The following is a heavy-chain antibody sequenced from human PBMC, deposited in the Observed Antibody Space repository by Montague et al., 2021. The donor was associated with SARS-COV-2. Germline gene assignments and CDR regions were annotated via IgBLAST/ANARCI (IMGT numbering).Heavy chain of an antibody. CDR3: ATIAAVATGDY. CDR1: GFPFSSYW. J-gene: IGHJ4*02. Sequence: SRRFSCAASGFPFSSYWMHWVRQAPGKGLVWVSRINSDGSTTTYADSVKGRFTISRDNAKNTLYLQMNSLRAEDTAVYYCATIAAVATGDYWGQGTLVTVSS. CDR2: INSDGSTT. D-gene: IGHD6-13*01. V-gene: IGHV3-74*01.